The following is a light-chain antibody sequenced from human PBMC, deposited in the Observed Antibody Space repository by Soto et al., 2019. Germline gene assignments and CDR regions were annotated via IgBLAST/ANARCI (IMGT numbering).Light chain of an antibody. CDR1: GSDVGGYNY. Sequence: QSALTQPASVSGSPGQAITISCTGTGSDVGGYNYVSWYQQHPGKAPKRMIYDVSNWPSGVSKRFSGSKSGNTASLTISGLQAEDEADYYCSSYTSSSTYVGFGGGTKLTVL. V-gene: IGLV2-14*01. CDR2: DVS. J-gene: IGLJ2*01. CDR3: SSYTSSSTYVG.